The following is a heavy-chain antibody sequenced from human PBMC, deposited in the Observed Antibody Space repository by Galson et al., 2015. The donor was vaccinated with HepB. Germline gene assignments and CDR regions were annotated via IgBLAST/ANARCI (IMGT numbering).Heavy chain of an antibody. Sequence: SLRLSCAASGFTFSSYGMHWVRQAPGKGLEWVAFIRYDGSNKYYADSVKGRFTISRDNSKNTLYLQMNSLRAEDTAVYYCAKTNPYYYDSSGYYGSPLTHYYYYYGMDVWGQVTTFTVPS. J-gene: IGHJ6*02. CDR2: IRYDGSNK. CDR3: AKTNPYYYDSSGYYGSPLTHYYYYYGMDV. CDR1: GFTFSSYG. D-gene: IGHD3-22*01. V-gene: IGHV3-30*02.